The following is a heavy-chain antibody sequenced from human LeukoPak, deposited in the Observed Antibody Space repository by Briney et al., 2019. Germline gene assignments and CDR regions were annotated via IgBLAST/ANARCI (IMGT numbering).Heavy chain of an antibody. J-gene: IGHJ6*03. D-gene: IGHD2-2*01. CDR3: ARSGHCSSTSCYNYYYYYYMDV. CDR2: ISAYNGNT. CDR1: GYTLTSYG. V-gene: IGHV1-18*01. Sequence: GALVKVSCKASGYTLTSYGISWVRQAPGQGLEWMGWISAYNGNTNYAQKLQGRVTMTTDTSTSTAYMELRSLRSDDTAVYYCARSGHCSSTSCYNYYYYYYMDVWGKGTTVTVSS.